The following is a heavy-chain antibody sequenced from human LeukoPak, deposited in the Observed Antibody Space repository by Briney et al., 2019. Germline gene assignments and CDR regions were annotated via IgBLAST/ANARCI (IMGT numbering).Heavy chain of an antibody. CDR1: GYTFTGYY. CDR3: AREVGVSGYSGYDPVDY. D-gene: IGHD5-12*01. J-gene: IGHJ4*02. Sequence: ASVKVSCKASGYTFTGYYIHWVRQAHGQGLEWMGWINPNSGSTNYAQKFQGRVTMTRDTSISAAYMELSRLRSDDTAVYYCAREVGVSGYSGYDPVDYWGQGTLVTVSS. CDR2: INPNSGST. V-gene: IGHV1-2*02.